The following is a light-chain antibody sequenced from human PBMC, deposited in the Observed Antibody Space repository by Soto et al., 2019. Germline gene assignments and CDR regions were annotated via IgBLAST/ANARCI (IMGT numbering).Light chain of an antibody. CDR2: DTS. Sequence: EIVLTQSPATLSLSPGERATLSCRASQRVSSYLAWFQQKPGQAPRLLIYDTSNRATGIPARFSGSGSGTDFTLTISRLEPEDFAVYYCQQYGSSPWTFGQGTKVDIK. J-gene: IGKJ1*01. CDR3: QQYGSSPWT. V-gene: IGKV3-11*01. CDR1: QRVSSY.